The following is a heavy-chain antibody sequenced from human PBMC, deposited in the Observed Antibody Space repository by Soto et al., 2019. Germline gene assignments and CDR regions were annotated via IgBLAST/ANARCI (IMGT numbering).Heavy chain of an antibody. CDR3: ARGPRGGGNSYYYYYGMDV. Sequence: QVQLQQWGAGLLKPSETLSLTCAVYGGSFSGYYWSWIRQPPGKGLEWIGEINHSGSTNYNPSLKSRVTISVDTSKNQFSLQLSSVTAADTAVYYCARGPRGGGNSYYYYYGMDVWGQGTTVTVSS. CDR2: INHSGST. D-gene: IGHD2-21*02. J-gene: IGHJ6*02. V-gene: IGHV4-34*01. CDR1: GGSFSGYY.